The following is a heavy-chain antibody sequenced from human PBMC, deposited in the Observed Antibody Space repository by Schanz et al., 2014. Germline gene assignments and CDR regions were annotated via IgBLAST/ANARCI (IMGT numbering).Heavy chain of an antibody. Sequence: VQLVESGGGVVQPGRSLRLSCAASGFTFSTHAMHWVRQAPGKGLEWVALVSSDGNNDYYTDSVKGRFTISSDNSKSTLYLQMSSLRAEDTAVYYCAKSQGSSFDSWGQGTLVTVSS. J-gene: IGHJ4*02. CDR3: AKSQGSSFDS. V-gene: IGHV3-30*18. CDR1: GFTFSTHA. D-gene: IGHD6-13*01. CDR2: VSSDGNND.